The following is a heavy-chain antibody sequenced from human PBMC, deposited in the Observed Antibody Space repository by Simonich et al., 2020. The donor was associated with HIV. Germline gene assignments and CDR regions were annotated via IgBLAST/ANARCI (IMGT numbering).Heavy chain of an antibody. D-gene: IGHD3-3*02. Sequence: QVRLQQWGAGLLKPSKTLSLTCAVYGGSFSGYYWSWIRQPPGKGLEWIGEINHSGTTIYNPSLKSRVTISRDTSKNQFSLTLSSVTAADTAIYYCARVIFVTSAGFDYWGQGTLVTVSS. V-gene: IGHV4-34*01. CDR3: ARVIFVTSAGFDY. CDR2: INHSGTT. CDR1: GGSFSGYY. J-gene: IGHJ4*02.